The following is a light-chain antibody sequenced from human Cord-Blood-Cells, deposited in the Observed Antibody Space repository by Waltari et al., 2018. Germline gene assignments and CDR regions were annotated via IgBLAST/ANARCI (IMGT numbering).Light chain of an antibody. Sequence: EIVLTQSPGTLSLSPGDRATLSCRASQRVSSSYLAWYQQKPGQAPRLLIYGASSRATGIPDRFSGSGSGTDFTLTISRLEPEDFAVYYCQQYGSSPGTFGQGTKVEIK. V-gene: IGKV3-20*01. CDR2: GAS. CDR1: QRVSSSY. CDR3: QQYGSSPGT. J-gene: IGKJ1*01.